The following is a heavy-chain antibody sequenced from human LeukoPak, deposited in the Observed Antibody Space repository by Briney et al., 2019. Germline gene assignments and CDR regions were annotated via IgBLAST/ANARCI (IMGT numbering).Heavy chain of an antibody. CDR3: ARAPTYYDSSGSIDY. CDR1: GYSISSGYY. J-gene: IGHJ4*02. V-gene: IGHV4-38-2*02. Sequence: SETLSLTCTVSGYSISSGYYWGWIRQPPGKGLEWIGSIYHSGSTYYNPSLKSRVTISVDTSKNQFSLKLSSVTAADTAVYYCARAPTYYDSSGSIDYWGQGTLVTVSS. CDR2: IYHSGST. D-gene: IGHD3-22*01.